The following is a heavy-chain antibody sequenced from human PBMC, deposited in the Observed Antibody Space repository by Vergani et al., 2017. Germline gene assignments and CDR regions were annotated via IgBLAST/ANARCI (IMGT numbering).Heavy chain of an antibody. V-gene: IGHV1-69*01. CDR1: GGTFSSYA. CDR3: ARESKKSYYYDSSGLNWFDP. J-gene: IGHJ5*02. CDR2: IIPIFGTA. D-gene: IGHD3-22*01. Sequence: QVQLVQSGAEVKKPGSSVKVSCKASGGTFSSYAISWVRQAPGQGLEWMGGIIPIFGTANYAQKFQGRVTITADESTSTAYMGLSSLRSEDTAVYYCARESKKSYYYDSSGLNWFDPWGQGTLVTVSS.